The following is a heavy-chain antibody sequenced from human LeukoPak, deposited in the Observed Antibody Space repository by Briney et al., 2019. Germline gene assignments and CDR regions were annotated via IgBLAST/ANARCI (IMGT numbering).Heavy chain of an antibody. Sequence: PGGSLRLSCAPSGFIFSDYWFHWVRQTPGQGLVWVAAINRDGTGTRHADSVRGRFTVSRDNAKNTLYLQLNSLRADDTAVYYCARGLSYAVTYGAYWGQGTLVTASS. CDR3: ARGLSYAVTYGAY. CDR2: INRDGTGT. J-gene: IGHJ4*02. V-gene: IGHV3-74*01. CDR1: GFIFSDYW. D-gene: IGHD3-10*01.